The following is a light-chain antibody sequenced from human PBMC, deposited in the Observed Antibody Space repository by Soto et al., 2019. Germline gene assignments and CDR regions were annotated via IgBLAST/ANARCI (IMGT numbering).Light chain of an antibody. V-gene: IGKV3-20*01. CDR2: GAS. Sequence: ENVLTQFPGTLSLSPGERATLSCRASQSVSSNYLAWYQQKPGQAPRLLSYGASSRAAGIPDRFRGSGSGTDFTLTISRLEPEDFAVYYCQHFGSSPPWPFGQGTKVEMK. CDR3: QHFGSSPPWP. J-gene: IGKJ1*01. CDR1: QSVSSNY.